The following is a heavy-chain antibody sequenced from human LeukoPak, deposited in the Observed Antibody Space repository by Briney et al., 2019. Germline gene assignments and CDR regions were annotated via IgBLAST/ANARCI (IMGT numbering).Heavy chain of an antibody. CDR1: GFTFSSYS. Sequence: SGGSLRLSCAASGFTFSSYSMNWVRQAPGKGLEWVSSISSSSSYIYYADSVKGRFTISRDNAKNSLYLQMNSLRAEDTAVYYCARFQDYYGSGNNDAFDIWGQGTMVTVSS. D-gene: IGHD3-10*01. CDR3: ARFQDYYGSGNNDAFDI. CDR2: ISSSSSYI. V-gene: IGHV3-21*01. J-gene: IGHJ3*02.